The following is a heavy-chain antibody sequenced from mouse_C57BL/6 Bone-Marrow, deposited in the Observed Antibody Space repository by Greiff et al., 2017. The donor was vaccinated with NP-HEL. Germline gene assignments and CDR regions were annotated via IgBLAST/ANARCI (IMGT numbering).Heavy chain of an antibody. CDR2: VSNGGGIT. CDR1: GFTFSSYT. Sequence: EVQRVESGGGLVQPGGSRKLSCAASGFTFSSYTMSWVRQTPEKRLEWVAYVSNGGGITYYPDPLKGRFTISSDNAKNTLYMQMSSLRSEDTAMYYCARHASSGYVMDYWGQGTSVTVSS. D-gene: IGHD3-1*01. CDR3: ARHASSGYVMDY. J-gene: IGHJ4*01. V-gene: IGHV5-12-2*01.